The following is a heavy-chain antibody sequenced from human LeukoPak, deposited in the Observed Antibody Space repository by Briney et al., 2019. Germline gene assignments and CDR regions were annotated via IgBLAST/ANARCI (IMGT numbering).Heavy chain of an antibody. CDR1: GGSISSGDYY. J-gene: IGHJ6*03. V-gene: IGHV4-30-4*08. CDR2: IYYSGST. Sequence: SQTLSLTCTVSGGSISSGDYYWSWIRQPPGKGLEWIGYIYYSGSTYYSPSLKSRVTISVDTSKNQFSLKLSSVTAADTAVYYCARVSVDCSSTSCRPYYYYMDVWGKGTTVTVSS. D-gene: IGHD2-2*01. CDR3: ARVSVDCSSTSCRPYYYYMDV.